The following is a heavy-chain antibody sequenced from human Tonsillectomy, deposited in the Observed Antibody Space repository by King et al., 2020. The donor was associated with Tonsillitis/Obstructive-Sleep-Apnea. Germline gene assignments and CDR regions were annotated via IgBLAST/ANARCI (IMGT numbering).Heavy chain of an antibody. J-gene: IGHJ4*02. CDR2: IKSKTDGGTT. D-gene: IGHD3-22*01. CDR3: TTDYYDSSGYLVDY. CDR1: GFTFSNAW. Sequence: VQLVESGGGLVKPGGSLRLSCAASGFTFSNAWMNWVRQAPGKGLEWVGRIKSKTDGGTTDYAAPVKGRFTISRDDSKNTQYLQMNSLKTEDTAVYYCTTDYYDSSGYLVDYWGQGTLVTVSS. V-gene: IGHV3-15*07.